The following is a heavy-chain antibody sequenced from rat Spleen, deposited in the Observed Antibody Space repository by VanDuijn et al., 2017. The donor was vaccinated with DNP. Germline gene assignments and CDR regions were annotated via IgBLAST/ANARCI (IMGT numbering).Heavy chain of an antibody. Sequence: EVQLVESGGGLVQPGRSLKLSCAASGFTFSDYYMAWVRQAPMKGLEWVAYIHYDGGSTYYGDSVKGRFTISRDNAKSTLYLQMESLRSEDTATYYCAKRNSGYYFDYWGQGVMVTVSS. CDR2: IHYDGGST. V-gene: IGHV5-20*01. CDR1: GFTFSDYY. CDR3: AKRNSGYYFDY. J-gene: IGHJ2*01. D-gene: IGHD4-3*01.